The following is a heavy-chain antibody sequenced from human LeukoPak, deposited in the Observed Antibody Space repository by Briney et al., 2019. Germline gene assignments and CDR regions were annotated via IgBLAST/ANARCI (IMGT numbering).Heavy chain of an antibody. D-gene: IGHD6-13*01. V-gene: IGHV4-39*01. J-gene: IGHJ4*02. CDR2: ISYSGTT. CDR3: ARHSSSWYYFDY. CDR1: DVSISSGLYY. Sequence: SETLSLTCSVSDVSISSGLYYWGWIRQSPGRGLEWIGSISYSGTTFYTPSLKSRGTISADTSKNQFSLKLKSLTATDTAIYYCARHSSSWYYFDYWAQGILVTVSS.